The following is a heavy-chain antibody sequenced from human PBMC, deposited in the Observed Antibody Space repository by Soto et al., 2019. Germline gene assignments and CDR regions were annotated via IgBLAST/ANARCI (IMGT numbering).Heavy chain of an antibody. CDR1: GGSIGNYY. V-gene: IGHV4-59*12. J-gene: IGHJ4*02. Sequence: SETLSLTCTVSGGSIGNYYWNWIRQTPGKGLEWIGYVHYSGTTSYNPSLKSRVTISLDTSKNQFSPKLNSVTAADTAVYYCARRWSGTDYWGQGTLVTVSS. CDR2: VHYSGTT. D-gene: IGHD3-10*01. CDR3: ARRWSGTDY.